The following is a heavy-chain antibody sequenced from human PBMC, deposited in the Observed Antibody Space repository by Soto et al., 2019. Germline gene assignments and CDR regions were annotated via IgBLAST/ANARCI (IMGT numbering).Heavy chain of an antibody. V-gene: IGHV1-18*01. CDR2: ISTHNGNT. D-gene: IGHD3-22*01. CDR1: GYTFTSYG. CDR3: ARGPPPYYDSSGYYKYFDY. J-gene: IGHJ4*02. Sequence: QVQLVQSGAEVKKPGASVKVSCKASGYTFTSYGISWVRQAPGQGLEWMGWISTHNGNTNYAQKLQGRVTMTTDTSTITAYMELRCLRSDDTAVYYCARGPPPYYDSSGYYKYFDYWGQGTLVTVSS.